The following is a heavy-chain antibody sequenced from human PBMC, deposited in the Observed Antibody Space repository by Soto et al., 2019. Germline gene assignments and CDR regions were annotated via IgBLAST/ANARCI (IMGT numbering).Heavy chain of an antibody. Sequence: EVQLAESGEGLVQPGGSLRLSCAASGFTFSDHYMDWVCQAPGKGLEWVGRSRDKVHSHTTEYAASVKGRFTISRGDSENSLYLQMNSLKTEDTAVYYCARGVVSTGYFDYWGQGTRVTVSS. CDR1: GFTFSDHY. CDR3: ARGVVSTGYFDY. J-gene: IGHJ4*02. CDR2: SRDKVHSHTT. V-gene: IGHV3-72*01. D-gene: IGHD5-12*01.